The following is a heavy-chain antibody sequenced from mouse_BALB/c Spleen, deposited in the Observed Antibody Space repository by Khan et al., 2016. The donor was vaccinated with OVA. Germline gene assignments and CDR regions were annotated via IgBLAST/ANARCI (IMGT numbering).Heavy chain of an antibody. V-gene: IGHV3-2*02. CDR1: GYSITSDYA. D-gene: IGHD1-1*01. CDR2: ISYSGNT. Sequence: EVQLQESGPGLVKPSQSLSLTCTVTGYSITSDYAWNWIRQFPGNKLEWMGYISYSGNTKYNPSLKSRISITRDTSENQFFLQLNSVTIEDTATNDCARIYGGDFDYWGQGTTLTVSS. CDR3: ARIYGGDFDY. J-gene: IGHJ2*01.